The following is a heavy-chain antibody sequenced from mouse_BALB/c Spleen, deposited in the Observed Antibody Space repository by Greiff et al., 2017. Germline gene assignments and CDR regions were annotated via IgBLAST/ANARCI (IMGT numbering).Heavy chain of an antibody. D-gene: IGHD2-14*01. CDR2: IWGDGST. V-gene: IGHV2-6-7*01. J-gene: IGHJ3*01. Sequence: VQVVESGPGLVAPSQSLSITCTVSGFSLTGYGVNWVRQPPGKGLEWLGMIWGDGSTDYNSALKSRLSISKDNSKSQVFLKMNSLQTDDTARYYCARDRGYDEAWFAYWGQGTLVTVSA. CDR1: GFSLTGYG. CDR3: ARDRGYDEAWFAY.